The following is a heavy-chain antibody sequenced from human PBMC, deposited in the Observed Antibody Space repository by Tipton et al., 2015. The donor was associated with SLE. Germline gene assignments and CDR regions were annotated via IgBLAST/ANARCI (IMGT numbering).Heavy chain of an antibody. V-gene: IGHV1-18*01. CDR1: GYSFTSYG. CDR3: ARDHDFWGAVGPYLFDF. J-gene: IGHJ4*02. D-gene: IGHD3-3*01. CDR2: ISPYNGKT. Sequence: QVQLVQSGAELRKPGASVKVSCKTSGYSFTSYGLSWVRQAPGQGLEWVAWISPYNGKTNYAQNLQGRVTVTTDTSTNTAYLELRSLRSGDTAIYYCARDHDFWGAVGPYLFDFWGQGTLVTVSS.